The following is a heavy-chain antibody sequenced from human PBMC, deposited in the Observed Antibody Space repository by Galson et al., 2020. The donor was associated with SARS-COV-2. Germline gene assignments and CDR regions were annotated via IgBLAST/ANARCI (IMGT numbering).Heavy chain of an antibody. CDR1: GFTFGSHT. D-gene: IGHD2-21*01. J-gene: IGHJ3*01. CDR3: ARDPIVGRLPGPYDA. CDR2: ISAEQQT. Sequence: GESLKISCVGSGFTFGSHTMHWLRQAPGKVPEWVAAISAEQQTAYADSVKVRFTISRDNFRDTLFLQMSNLVDEDTGKFYCARDPIVGRLPGPYDAWGQGTNVIVSS. V-gene: IGHV3-30*04.